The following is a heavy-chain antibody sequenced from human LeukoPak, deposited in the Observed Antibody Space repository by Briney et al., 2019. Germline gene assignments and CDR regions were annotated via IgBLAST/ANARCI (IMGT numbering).Heavy chain of an antibody. J-gene: IGHJ3*02. CDR1: GYTFTTYA. CDR2: INAGNGNT. Sequence: ASVKVSCKTSGYTFTTYAIQWVCQAPGQRPEWMGWINAGNGNTKYSQKYQGRVTITRDTSASTAYMELSSLRSEDTAVYYCARREGSSGFPDAFDIWGQGTMVTVPS. D-gene: IGHD3-22*01. CDR3: ARREGSSGFPDAFDI. V-gene: IGHV1-3*01.